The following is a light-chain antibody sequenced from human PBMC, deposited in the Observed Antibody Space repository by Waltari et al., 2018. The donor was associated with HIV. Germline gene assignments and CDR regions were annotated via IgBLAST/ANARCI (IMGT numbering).Light chain of an antibody. Sequence: IQLTQSPGFLSASIGERVTISCRSSQRVNTYLHWYRQKSGEAPRPLIFDTSTLQTGVPSRFSGSGSGTVFNLTIAALQPEDVATYFCQQSFGTWTFGQGTRVEI. CDR3: QQSFGTWT. J-gene: IGKJ1*01. V-gene: IGKV1-39*01. CDR1: QRVNTY. CDR2: DTS.